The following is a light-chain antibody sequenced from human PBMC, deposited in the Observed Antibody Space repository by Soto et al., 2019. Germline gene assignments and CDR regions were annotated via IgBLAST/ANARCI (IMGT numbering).Light chain of an antibody. V-gene: IGKV1-9*01. Sequence: DIHLTQSPSFLSASVGDRVTITCRPSQAVPNNMAWYQQKPGKPPKLLIYHASNLRGGVPSRFSGTASGTDFTLTINSLQPEDFATYYCQQFNNWPVTFGPGTKVDIK. CDR3: QQFNNWPVT. CDR1: QAVPNN. CDR2: HAS. J-gene: IGKJ3*01.